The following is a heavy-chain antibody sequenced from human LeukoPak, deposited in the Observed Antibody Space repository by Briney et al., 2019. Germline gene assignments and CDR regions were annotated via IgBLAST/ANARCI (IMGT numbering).Heavy chain of an antibody. CDR1: GGSFSGYY. V-gene: IGHV4-34*01. CDR3: ATARYSQPRYCSSTSCDRSPRMKTPKPAPFDP. D-gene: IGHD2-2*01. J-gene: IGHJ5*02. CDR2: INHSGST. Sequence: SETQSLTCAVYGGSFSGYYWSWIRQPPGKGLEWIGEINHSGSTNYNPSLKSRVTISVDTSKDQFSLKLSSVTAADTAVYYCATARYSQPRYCSSTSCDRSPRMKTPKPAPFDPWGQGTLATVSS.